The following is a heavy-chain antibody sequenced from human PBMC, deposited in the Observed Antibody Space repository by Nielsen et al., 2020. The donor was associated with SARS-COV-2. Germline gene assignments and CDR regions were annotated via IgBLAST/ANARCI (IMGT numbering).Heavy chain of an antibody. CDR1: GFTFSDYY. CDR2: ISSSSSTI. CDR3: ASHLIVATRIADY. J-gene: IGHJ4*02. V-gene: IGHV3-11*04. D-gene: IGHD5-12*01. Sequence: GESLKISCAASGFTFSDYYMSWIRQAPGKGLEWVSYISSSSSTIYYADSVKGRFTISRDNAKNSLYLQMNSLRAEDTAVYYCASHLIVATRIADYWGQGTLVTVSS.